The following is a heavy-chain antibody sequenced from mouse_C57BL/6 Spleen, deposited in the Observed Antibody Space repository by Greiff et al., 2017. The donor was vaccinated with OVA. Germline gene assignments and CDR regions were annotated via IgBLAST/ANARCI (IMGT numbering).Heavy chain of an antibody. CDR1: GYAFSSYW. Sequence: VQLQQSGAELVKPGASVKISCKASGYAFSSYWMNWVKQRPGKGLEWIGQIYPGDGDTNYNGKFKGKATLTADKSSSTAYMQLSSLTSEDSAVYFCARGRLRLPLGDYWGQGTTLTVSS. CDR3: ARGRLRLPLGDY. J-gene: IGHJ2*01. V-gene: IGHV1-80*01. CDR2: IYPGDGDT. D-gene: IGHD3-2*02.